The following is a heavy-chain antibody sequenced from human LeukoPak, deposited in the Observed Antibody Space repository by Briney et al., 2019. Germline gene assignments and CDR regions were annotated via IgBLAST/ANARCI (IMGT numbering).Heavy chain of an antibody. V-gene: IGHV3-11*01. D-gene: IGHD2-2*01. CDR1: GFTFSDYY. CDR2: ISSSGSTI. CDR3: AMGYCSSTSCSQRYYYYYGMDV. J-gene: IGHJ6*02. Sequence: PGGSLRLPCAASGFTFSDYYMSWIRQAPGKGLEWVSYISSSGSTIYYADSVKGRFTISRDNAKNSLYLQMNSLRAEDTAVYYCAMGYCSSTSCSQRYYYYYGMDVWGQGTTVTVSS.